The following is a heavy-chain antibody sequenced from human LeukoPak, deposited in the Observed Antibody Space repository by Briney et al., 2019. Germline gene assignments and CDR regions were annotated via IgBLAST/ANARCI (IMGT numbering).Heavy chain of an antibody. Sequence: PGGSLRLSCAASGFTFSSYAMHWVRQAPGKGLEWVAIISYDGSNKYYADSVKGRFTISRDKSKNTLYLQMDSLRAEDTAVYYRAKDVDIVATIYYFEHWGQGTLVTVSS. V-gene: IGHV3-30*18. CDR1: GFTFSSYA. CDR3: AKDVDIVATIYYFEH. D-gene: IGHD5-12*01. J-gene: IGHJ4*02. CDR2: ISYDGSNK.